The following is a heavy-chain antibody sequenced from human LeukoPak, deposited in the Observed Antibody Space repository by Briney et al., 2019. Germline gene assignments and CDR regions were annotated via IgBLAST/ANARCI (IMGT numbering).Heavy chain of an antibody. CDR2: IWYDGSNK. J-gene: IGHJ4*02. V-gene: IGHV3-33*01. CDR1: GCTFSSYG. CDR3: ARDAAFPQYYYGSGSYYPDY. Sequence: GRSLRLSCAASGCTFSSYGMHWVRQAPGKGLEGVAVIWYDGSNKYYADSVKGRFTISRDNSKNTLYLQMNSLRAEDTAVYYCARDAAFPQYYYGSGSYYPDYWGQGTLVTVSS. D-gene: IGHD3-10*01.